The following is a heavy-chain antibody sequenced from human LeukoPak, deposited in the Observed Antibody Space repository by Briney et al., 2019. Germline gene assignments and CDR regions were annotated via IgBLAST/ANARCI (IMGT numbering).Heavy chain of an antibody. CDR1: GFTFSSYA. D-gene: IGHD5-18*01. Sequence: GRSLRLSCAASGFTFSSYAMHWVRQAPGKGLEWVAVISYDGSNKYYADSVKGRFTISRDNSKNTLYLQMNSLRAEDTAVYYCARDLLDTAMARDYWGQGTLVTVSS. V-gene: IGHV3-30-3*01. J-gene: IGHJ4*02. CDR2: ISYDGSNK. CDR3: ARDLLDTAMARDY.